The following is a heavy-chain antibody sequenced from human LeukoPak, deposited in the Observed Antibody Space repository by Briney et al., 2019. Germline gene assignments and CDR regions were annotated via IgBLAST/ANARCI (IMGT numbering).Heavy chain of an antibody. V-gene: IGHV4-59*01. D-gene: IGHD3-10*01. CDR3: ARGLVYGSGSYLSG. CDR1: GGSISSYY. CDR2: IYYSGST. Sequence: SETLSLTCTVSGGSISSYYWSWIRQPPGKGLEWIGYIYYSGSTNYNPSLKSRVTISVDTSKNQFSLKLSSVTAADTAVYYCARGLVYGSGSYLSGWGRGTLVTVSS. J-gene: IGHJ4*02.